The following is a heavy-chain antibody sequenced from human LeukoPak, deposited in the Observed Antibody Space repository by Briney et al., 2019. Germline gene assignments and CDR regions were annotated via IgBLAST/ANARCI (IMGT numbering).Heavy chain of an antibody. CDR1: GYSISSGYY. V-gene: IGHV4-38-2*02. J-gene: IGHJ4*02. D-gene: IGHD6-13*01. CDR2: IYHSGST. Sequence: SETLSLTCTVSGYSISSGYYWGWIRQPPGKGLEWIGSIYHSGSTYYNPSLKSRDTISVDTSKNQFSLKLSSVTAADTAVYYCACDLGGSSWHYWGQGTLVTVSS. CDR3: ACDLGGSSWHY.